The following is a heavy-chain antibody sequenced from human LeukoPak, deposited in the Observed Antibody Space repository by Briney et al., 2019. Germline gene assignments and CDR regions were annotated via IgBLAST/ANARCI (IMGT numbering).Heavy chain of an antibody. CDR3: ARGGGPRYGGYYFDY. CDR1: GFTVSSNY. Sequence: GGSLSLSCAASGFTVSSNYMSWVRQAPGKGLEWVSVIYSGGSTYYSDSAKGRFTISRDNSKNSLYLQMNSLRAEDTAVYYCARGGGPRYGGYYFDYWGQGTLVTVSS. J-gene: IGHJ4*02. D-gene: IGHD4-23*01. CDR2: IYSGGST. V-gene: IGHV3-53*01.